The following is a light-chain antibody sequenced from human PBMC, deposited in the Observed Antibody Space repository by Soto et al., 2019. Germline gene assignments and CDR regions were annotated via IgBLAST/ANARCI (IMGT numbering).Light chain of an antibody. Sequence: QSVLTQPPPVSGAPGQRVTISCTGSSSNIGAGYDVHWYQQLPGTAPKLLIYGNSNRPSGVPDRFSGSKSGTSASLAITGLQADDEADYYCQSYDSSVTLRVFGTGTKVTVL. J-gene: IGLJ1*01. V-gene: IGLV1-40*01. CDR2: GNS. CDR3: QSYDSSVTLRV. CDR1: SSNIGAGYD.